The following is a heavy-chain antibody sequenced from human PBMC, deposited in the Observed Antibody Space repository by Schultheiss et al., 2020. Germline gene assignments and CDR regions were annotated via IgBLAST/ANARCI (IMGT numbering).Heavy chain of an antibody. J-gene: IGHJ6*02. CDR3: ARDDINGYCSGGSCPPYYYYGMDV. CDR1: GFTFSSYG. CDR2: IWYDGSNK. Sequence: GGSLRLSCAASGFTFSSYGMHWVRQAPGKGLEWVAVIWYDGSNKYYADSVKGRFTISRDNSKNTLYLQMNSLRAEDTAVYYCARDDINGYCSGGSCPPYYYYGMDVWGQGTTVTVSS. D-gene: IGHD2-15*01. V-gene: IGHV3-33*01.